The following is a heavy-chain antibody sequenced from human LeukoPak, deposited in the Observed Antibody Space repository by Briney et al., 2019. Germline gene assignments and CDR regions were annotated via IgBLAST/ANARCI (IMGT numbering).Heavy chain of an antibody. CDR3: AISLQPLYYFDY. CDR1: GYTFTDYY. V-gene: IGHV1-2*02. J-gene: IGHJ4*02. D-gene: IGHD3-9*01. Sequence: ASVKVSCKASGYTFTDYYMHWVRQAPGQGLEWMGWINPYSGGTNYEQKFQGRVTMTRDTSISTAYMELSRLRSDDTAVYYCAISLQPLYYFDYWGQGTLVTVSS. CDR2: INPYSGGT.